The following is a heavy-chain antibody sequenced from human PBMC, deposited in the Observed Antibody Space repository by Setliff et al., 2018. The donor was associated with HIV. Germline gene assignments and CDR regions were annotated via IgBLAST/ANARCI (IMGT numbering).Heavy chain of an antibody. Sequence: GGSLRLSCAASGFTFSSYSMNWVRQVPGKELEWVSSISGSGGSTMYADSVKGRFTISRDNAKNTLYLQMNSLRVDDTAVYYCARGGGYGDYWGQGTLVTVSS. CDR3: ARGGGYGDY. D-gene: IGHD6-25*01. V-gene: IGHV3-74*03. J-gene: IGHJ4*02. CDR2: ISGSGGST. CDR1: GFTFSSYS.